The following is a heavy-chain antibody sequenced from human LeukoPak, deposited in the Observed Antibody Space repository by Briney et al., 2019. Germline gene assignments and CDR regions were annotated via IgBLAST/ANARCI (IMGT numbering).Heavy chain of an antibody. CDR2: IYYSGST. CDR1: GGSISSGDYY. V-gene: IGHV4-30-4*08. Sequence: PSETLSLTCTVSGGSISSGDYYWSWIRQPPGKGLEWIGYIYYSGSTYYNPSLKSRVTISVDTSKNQFSLKLSSVTAADTAVYYCARGGNYYYYYMDVWGKGTTVTVSS. J-gene: IGHJ6*03. CDR3: ARGGNYYYYYMDV.